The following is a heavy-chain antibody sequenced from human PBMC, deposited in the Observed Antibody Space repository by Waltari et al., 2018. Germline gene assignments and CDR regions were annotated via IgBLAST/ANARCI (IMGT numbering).Heavy chain of an antibody. D-gene: IGHD6-13*01. V-gene: IGHV1-69*08. J-gene: IGHJ4*02. CDR3: ARGSSSWSSGVHYFDY. CDR2: IIPIVRTA. Sequence: QVQLVQSGAEVKKPGSSVKVSCKASGGTFSSYAISWVRQAPGQGLEWMGRIIPIVRTANYAQKFQGRVTITADKSTSTAYMELSSLRSEDTAVYYCARGSSSWSSGVHYFDYWGQGTLVTVSS. CDR1: GGTFSSYA.